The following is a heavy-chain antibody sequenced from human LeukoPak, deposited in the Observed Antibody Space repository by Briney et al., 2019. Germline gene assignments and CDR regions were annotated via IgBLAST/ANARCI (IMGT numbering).Heavy chain of an antibody. D-gene: IGHD2-21*01. CDR1: GFTFSSYW. Sequence: GGSLRLSCAASGFTFSSYWMSWVRQAPGKGLEWVANIKQDGSEKYYVDSVKGRFTTSRDNAKNSLYLQMNSLRAEDTAVYYCARDRYLPSYCGGDCYYYYYYYMDVWGKGTTVTVSS. J-gene: IGHJ6*03. CDR3: ARDRYLPSYCGGDCYYYYYYYMDV. V-gene: IGHV3-7*01. CDR2: IKQDGSEK.